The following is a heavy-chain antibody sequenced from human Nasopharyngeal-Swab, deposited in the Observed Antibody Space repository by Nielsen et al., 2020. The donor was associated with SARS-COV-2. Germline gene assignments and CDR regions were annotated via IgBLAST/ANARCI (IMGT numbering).Heavy chain of an antibody. Sequence: ASVKVSCKASGYTFTGYYMHWVRQAPGQGLEWMGWINPNSGGTNYAQKFQGWVTMTRDTSISTAYMELSRLRSDDTAVYYCARVRYYYDSHGAFDIWGQGTVVTVSS. J-gene: IGHJ3*02. CDR1: GYTFTGYY. CDR2: INPNSGGT. D-gene: IGHD3-22*01. CDR3: ARVRYYYDSHGAFDI. V-gene: IGHV1-2*04.